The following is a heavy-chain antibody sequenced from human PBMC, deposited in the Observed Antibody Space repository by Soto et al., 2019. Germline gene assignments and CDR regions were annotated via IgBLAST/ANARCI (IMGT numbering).Heavy chain of an antibody. V-gene: IGHV4-30-2*01. CDR2: IYHSGST. Sequence: PSETLSLTCAVSGGSISSGGYSWSWIRQPPGKGLEWIGYIYHSGSTYYNPSLKSRVTISVDRSKNQFSLKLTSVTAADTAVYYSARVPDYWGQGTLVTVS. CDR3: ARVPDY. J-gene: IGHJ4*02. CDR1: GGSISSGGYS.